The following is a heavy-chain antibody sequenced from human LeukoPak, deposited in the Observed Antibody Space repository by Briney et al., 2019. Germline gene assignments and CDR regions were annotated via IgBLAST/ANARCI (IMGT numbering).Heavy chain of an antibody. D-gene: IGHD2-21*02. CDR3: ATDRDNSDWQKRFDS. V-gene: IGHV3-7*01. Sequence: GGSLRLSCAASGFTFSTYWMNWYRQAPGKGLEWVGNINQDASEINYADSVRGRFTISRDNAKNSLHLQMNSLRAEDTAVYYCATDRDNSDWQKRFDSWGQGTLVTVSS. CDR2: INQDASEI. CDR1: GFTFSTYW. J-gene: IGHJ4*02.